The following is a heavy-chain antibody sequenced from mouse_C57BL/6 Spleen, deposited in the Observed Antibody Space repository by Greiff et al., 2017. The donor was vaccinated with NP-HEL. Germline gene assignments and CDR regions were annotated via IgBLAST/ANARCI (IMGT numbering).Heavy chain of an antibody. V-gene: IGHV1-15*01. Sequence: QVQLKESGAELVRPGASVTLSCKASGYTFTDYEMHWVKQTPVHGLEWIGAIDPETGGTAYNQKFKGKAILTADKSSSTAYMELRSLTSEDSAVYYCTRGWDWGQGTLVTVSA. J-gene: IGHJ3*01. CDR3: TRGWD. CDR1: GYTFTDYE. D-gene: IGHD2-3*01. CDR2: IDPETGGT.